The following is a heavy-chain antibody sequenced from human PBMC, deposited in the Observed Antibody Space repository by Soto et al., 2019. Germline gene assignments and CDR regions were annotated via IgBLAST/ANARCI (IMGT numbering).Heavy chain of an antibody. J-gene: IGHJ5*02. V-gene: IGHV4-39*01. CDR2: IYYSGST. CDR3: ARPKYSSSWYWFDP. D-gene: IGHD6-13*01. CDR1: GGSISSSSYY. Sequence: QLQLQESGPGLVKPSETLSLTCTVSGGSISSSSYYWGWIRQPPGKGLEWIGSIYYSGSTYYNPSLKSRVTISVATSKNQFSLKLSSVTAADTDVYYCARPKYSSSWYWFDPWGQGTLVTVSS.